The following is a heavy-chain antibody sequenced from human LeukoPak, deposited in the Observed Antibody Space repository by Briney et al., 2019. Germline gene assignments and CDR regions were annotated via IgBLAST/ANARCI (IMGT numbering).Heavy chain of an antibody. D-gene: IGHD2-15*01. CDR1: GFTFSSYG. J-gene: IGHJ4*02. Sequence: PGGSLRLSCAASGFTFSSYGMSWVRQAPGKGLEWVSTISSSGGSTYYADSVKGRFTISRDNSKNTLYLQMNSLRAEDTAVYYCARGSLGYCSGGSCSWGQGTLVTVSS. V-gene: IGHV3-23*01. CDR2: ISSSGGST. CDR3: ARGSLGYCSGGSCS.